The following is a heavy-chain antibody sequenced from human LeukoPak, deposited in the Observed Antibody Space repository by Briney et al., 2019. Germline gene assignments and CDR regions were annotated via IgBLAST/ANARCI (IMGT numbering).Heavy chain of an antibody. CDR2: IKSKSDGDTT. Sequence: GGSLRLSCEASGSTISNAWMSWVRQAPGKGPEWVGRIKSKSDGDTTDHAAPVKGRFTISRDDAKNTLYLQMNSLVSEDTGVYYCTTPPDWGQGTLVIVSS. J-gene: IGHJ4*02. V-gene: IGHV3-15*01. CDR1: GSTISNAW. CDR3: TTPPD.